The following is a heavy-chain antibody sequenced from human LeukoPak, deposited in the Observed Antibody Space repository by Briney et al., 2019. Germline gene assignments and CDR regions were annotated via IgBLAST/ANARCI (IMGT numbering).Heavy chain of an antibody. Sequence: PGGSLRLSCVASGFPFSGYWMDWVRQAPGKGMEWVANIKEDGSVKYYADSAKGRFTISRDNSKNTLHLQMNSLRAEDTAVYYCAKGAYYDFWSGYPWGQGTLVTVSS. CDR2: IKEDGSVK. D-gene: IGHD3-3*01. CDR1: GFPFSGYW. V-gene: IGHV3-7*01. J-gene: IGHJ5*02. CDR3: AKGAYYDFWSGYP.